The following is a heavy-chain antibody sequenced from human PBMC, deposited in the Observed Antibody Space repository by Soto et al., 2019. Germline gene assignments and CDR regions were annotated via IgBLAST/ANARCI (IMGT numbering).Heavy chain of an antibody. J-gene: IGHJ4*02. CDR1: GFIFSDFE. Sequence: EVQLVESGGGLVKPGGSLRLSCAASGFIFSDFEMNWVRQAPGKGPEWVSYISGSGNTVYYADSVKCRFTISRDNAQNSLHLQMDSLTAEDTAVYYCARDIYVGGSYRPRFYFDSWGQGTRVTVSS. CDR3: ARDIYVGGSYRPRFYFDS. V-gene: IGHV3-48*03. CDR2: ISGSGNTV. D-gene: IGHD3-16*02.